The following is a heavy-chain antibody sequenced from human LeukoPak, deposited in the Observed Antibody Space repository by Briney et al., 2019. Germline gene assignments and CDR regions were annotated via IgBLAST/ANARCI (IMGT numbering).Heavy chain of an antibody. J-gene: IGHJ4*02. Sequence: NPSETLSLTCTVSGVSIFSYYWNWIRQPPGKGLEWIGEINHSGSTNYNPSLKSRATISVDTSKMQFSLKLSSVTAADTAVYYCARGGTGHVDYWGQGTLVTVSS. CDR3: ARGGTGHVDY. D-gene: IGHD1-26*01. CDR1: GVSIFSYY. V-gene: IGHV4-34*01. CDR2: INHSGST.